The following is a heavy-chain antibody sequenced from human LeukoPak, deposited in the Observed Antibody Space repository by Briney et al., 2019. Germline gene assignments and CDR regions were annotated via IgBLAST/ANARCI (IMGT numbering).Heavy chain of an antibody. V-gene: IGHV1-2*02. Sequence: AASVKVSCKASGYTFTGYYMHWVRQAPGQGLEWMGWINPNSGGTNYAQKFQGRVTMTRDTSISTAYMELSRLRSDDTAVYYCARDKIFGVVLSYYYGMDVWGQGTTVTVSS. CDR2: INPNSGGT. CDR3: ARDKIFGVVLSYYYGMDV. J-gene: IGHJ6*02. CDR1: GYTFTGYY. D-gene: IGHD3-3*01.